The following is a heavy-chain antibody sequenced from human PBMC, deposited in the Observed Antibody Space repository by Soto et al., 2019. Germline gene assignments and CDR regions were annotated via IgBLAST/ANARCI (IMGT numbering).Heavy chain of an antibody. CDR1: GYTFTSYG. D-gene: IGHD3-22*01. Sequence: ASVKVSCKASGYTFTSYGISWVRQAPGQGLEWMGWISAYNGNTNYAQKLQGRVTMTTDTSTSTAYMELRSLRSDDTAVYYCARDLIGLRYYDSSGGWFQHWGQGTLVTVSS. J-gene: IGHJ1*01. CDR3: ARDLIGLRYYDSSGGWFQH. CDR2: ISAYNGNT. V-gene: IGHV1-18*01.